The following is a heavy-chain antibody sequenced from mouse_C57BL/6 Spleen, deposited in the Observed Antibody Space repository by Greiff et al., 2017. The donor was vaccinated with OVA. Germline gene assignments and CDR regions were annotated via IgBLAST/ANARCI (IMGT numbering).Heavy chain of an antibody. J-gene: IGHJ2*01. CDR1: GYTFTDYY. CDR3: ALGAITTVVAKAFDY. CDR2: INPYNGGT. Sequence: EVQLQQSGPVLVKPGASVKMSCKASGYTFTDYYMNWVKQSHGKSLEWIGVINPYNGGTSYNQKFKGKATLTVDKSSSTAYMELNSLTSEDSAVYDCALGAITTVVAKAFDYWGQGTTLTVSS. V-gene: IGHV1-19*01. D-gene: IGHD1-1*01.